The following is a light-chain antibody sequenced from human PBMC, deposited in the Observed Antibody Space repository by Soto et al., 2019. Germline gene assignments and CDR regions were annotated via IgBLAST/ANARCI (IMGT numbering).Light chain of an antibody. Sequence: IVVTQSPATLSVSPGERATLSCRASQSVSSNLAWYQQKPGQAPRLLIYGASTRATGIPARFSGSGSGTEFTLTISSLHSEDFAVYYCQQYNNWPPLTFGGGTKVDI. J-gene: IGKJ4*01. V-gene: IGKV3-15*01. CDR2: GAS. CDR3: QQYNNWPPLT. CDR1: QSVSSN.